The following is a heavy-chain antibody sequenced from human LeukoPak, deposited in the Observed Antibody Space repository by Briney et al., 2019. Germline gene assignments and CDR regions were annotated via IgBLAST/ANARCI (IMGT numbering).Heavy chain of an antibody. J-gene: IGHJ4*02. CDR2: ISYDGSNK. V-gene: IGHV3-30*04. D-gene: IGHD2-15*01. Sequence: GRSLRLSCAASGFTFSSYAMHWVRQAPGKGLEWVAVISYDGSNKYYADSVKGRFTISRDNSKNTLYLQMISLRAEDTAVYYCARDDGGDIVVVVAVTFDYWGQGTLVTVSS. CDR3: ARDDGGDIVVVVAVTFDY. CDR1: GFTFSSYA.